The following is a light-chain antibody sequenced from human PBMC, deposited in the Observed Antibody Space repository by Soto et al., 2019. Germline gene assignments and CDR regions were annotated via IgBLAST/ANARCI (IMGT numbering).Light chain of an antibody. CDR1: SSNIGAGYD. V-gene: IGLV1-40*01. J-gene: IGLJ1*01. CDR2: GNS. CDR3: QSYDSSLSAYV. Sequence: QSVLAHPPSVSGAPGQKVTISCTWSSSNIGAGYDLHWYQQLPGTAPKLLLYGNSNRPSGVPDRFSGSKSGTSASLAITGLQAEDEADYYCQSYDSSLSAYVFGTGTKVTVL.